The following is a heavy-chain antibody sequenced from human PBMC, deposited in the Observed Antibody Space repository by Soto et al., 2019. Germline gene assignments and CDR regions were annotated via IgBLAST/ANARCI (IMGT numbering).Heavy chain of an antibody. CDR1: GYTFSSYG. CDR2: ISAYSDRT. D-gene: IGHD3-22*01. Sequence: QVQLVQSGTEVKKPGAAVKVSCKAFGYTFSSYGISWVRQAPGQGLEWMGWISAYSDRTNYAENYQGRVTMTADTATITAYMAVRRLRSADTAVYYCTRDRDYVYDSSGKYHYHYGMDVWGPGTTVTVSS. CDR3: TRDRDYVYDSSGKYHYHYGMDV. V-gene: IGHV1-18*04. J-gene: IGHJ6*02.